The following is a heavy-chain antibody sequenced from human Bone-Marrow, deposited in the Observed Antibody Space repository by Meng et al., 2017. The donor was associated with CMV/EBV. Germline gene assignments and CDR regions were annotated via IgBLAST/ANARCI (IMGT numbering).Heavy chain of an antibody. V-gene: IGHV4-31*03. CDR1: GGSISSGGYY. J-gene: IGHJ6*02. CDR3: ARIDPRTYYYYGMDV. CDR2: IYYSGST. Sequence: SEPLSLTCTVSGGSISSGGYYWSWIRQHPGKGLEWIGYIYYSGSTYYNPALKSRVTISVDTSKNQFSLKLSSVTAADTAVYYCARIDPRTYYYYGMDVWGQGTTVTVSS.